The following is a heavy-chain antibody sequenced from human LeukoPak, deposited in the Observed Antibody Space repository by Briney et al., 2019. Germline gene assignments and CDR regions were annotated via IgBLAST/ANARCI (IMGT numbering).Heavy chain of an antibody. Sequence: SVKVSCKASGGTFSSYAISWVRQAPGQGLEWMGGIIPIFGTANYAQKFQGRVTITANESTSTAYMELSSLRSEDTAVYYCARVRSSGYYFGAFDIWGQGTMVTVSS. CDR2: IIPIFGTA. D-gene: IGHD3-22*01. V-gene: IGHV1-69*13. J-gene: IGHJ3*02. CDR1: GGTFSSYA. CDR3: ARVRSSGYYFGAFDI.